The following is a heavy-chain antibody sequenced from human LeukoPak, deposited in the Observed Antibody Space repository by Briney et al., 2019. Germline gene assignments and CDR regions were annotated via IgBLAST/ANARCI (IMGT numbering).Heavy chain of an antibody. CDR2: IGRSGSTI. J-gene: IGHJ4*02. D-gene: IGHD3-10*01. Sequence: GGSLRLSCAASGFTFNSYGMSWVRQAPWEGLESASYIGRSGSTIYHADSLKGRFTISRDNAKNSLYLQMNSLRAEDTAVYYCAREGSRIFYYFDYWGQGTLVTVSS. CDR1: GFTFNSYG. CDR3: AREGSRIFYYFDY. V-gene: IGHV3-48*04.